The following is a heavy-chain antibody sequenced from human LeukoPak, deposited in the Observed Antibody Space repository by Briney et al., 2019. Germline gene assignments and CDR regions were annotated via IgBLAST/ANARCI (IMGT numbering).Heavy chain of an antibody. J-gene: IGHJ4*02. CDR1: GGSISSYY. D-gene: IGHD1-1*01. CDR3: ARGASGTVPAGYYFDY. V-gene: IGHV4-59*01. Sequence: SETLSLTCTVSGGSISSYYWSWIRQPPGKGLEWIGYIYYSGSTHYNPSLKSRVTISVDTSKNQFSLKLSSVTAADTAVYYCARGASGTVPAGYYFDYWGQGTLVTVSS. CDR2: IYYSGST.